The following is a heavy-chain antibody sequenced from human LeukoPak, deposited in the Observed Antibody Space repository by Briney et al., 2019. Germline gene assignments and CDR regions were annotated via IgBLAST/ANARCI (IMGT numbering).Heavy chain of an antibody. CDR2: IVVGSGNT. CDR1: CCTFTSSA. D-gene: IGHD2-15*01. V-gene: IGHV1-58*02. J-gene: IGHJ5*02. Sequence: ASVKVSCKASCCTFTSSAMQWVRQARGQRREWIGWIVVGSGNTNYAQKYQERVTINRDMSTSTAYMELSSLRSEDTAVYYCAADGVVAHHNWFDPWGQGTLVTVSS. CDR3: AADGVVAHHNWFDP.